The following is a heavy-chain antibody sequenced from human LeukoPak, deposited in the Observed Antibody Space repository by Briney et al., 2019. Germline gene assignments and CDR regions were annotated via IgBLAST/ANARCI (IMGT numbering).Heavy chain of an antibody. V-gene: IGHV3-21*06. Sequence: PGGSLRLSCVASGFSFSDYSMNWVRQAPGKGLEWVSSINSRSNDIYYADSVKGRFTISRDNAKNPLYLQMNSLRAEDTPVYYCPRGNWDDYWGQGTLVTVSS. CDR2: INSRSNDI. CDR3: PRGNWDDY. CDR1: GFSFSDYS. D-gene: IGHD1-1*01. J-gene: IGHJ4*02.